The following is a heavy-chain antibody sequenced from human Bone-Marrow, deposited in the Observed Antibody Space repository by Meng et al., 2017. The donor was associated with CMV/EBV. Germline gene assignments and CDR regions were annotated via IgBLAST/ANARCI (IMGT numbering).Heavy chain of an antibody. Sequence: GESLKISCAASGFTFDDYGMSWVRQAPGKGLEWVSGINWNGGSTGYADSVKGRFTISRDNAKNSLYLQMNSLRAEDTAVYYCARLIAVAGTGDYWGQGTLVTVSS. D-gene: IGHD6-19*01. J-gene: IGHJ4*02. CDR3: ARLIAVAGTGDY. V-gene: IGHV3-20*04. CDR2: INWNGGST. CDR1: GFTFDDYG.